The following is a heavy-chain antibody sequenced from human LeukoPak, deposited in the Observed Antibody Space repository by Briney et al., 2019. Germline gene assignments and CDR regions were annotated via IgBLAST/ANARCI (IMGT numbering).Heavy chain of an antibody. CDR2: ISSSSSYI. J-gene: IGHJ4*02. D-gene: IGHD5-12*01. Sequence: GGSLRLSCAASGFTFSSYSMNWVRQAPGKGLGWVSFISSSSSYIYYADSVKGRFTISRDNAKNSLYLQMNSLRAEDTAVYYCAREGSEWLRLFDYWGQGTLVTVSS. V-gene: IGHV3-21*01. CDR1: GFTFSSYS. CDR3: AREGSEWLRLFDY.